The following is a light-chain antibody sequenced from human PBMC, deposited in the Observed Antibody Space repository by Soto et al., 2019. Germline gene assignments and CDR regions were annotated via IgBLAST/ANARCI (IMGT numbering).Light chain of an antibody. J-gene: IGKJ1*01. CDR3: QQYANSPLT. CDR2: GAP. CDR1: QRVSSNY. V-gene: IGKV3-20*01. Sequence: IVLTQSPNTLSLSPGERATLSCRASQRVSSNYLAWYRQKPGHAQGPLIYGAPIRATGIPYRFSVSGSGTYFTLTISRLEPDDFSLYYCQQYANSPLTFGQGTNVEIK.